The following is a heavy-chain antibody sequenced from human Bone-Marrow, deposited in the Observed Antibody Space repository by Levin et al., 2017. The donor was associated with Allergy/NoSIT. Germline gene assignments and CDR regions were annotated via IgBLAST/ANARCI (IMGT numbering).Heavy chain of an antibody. V-gene: IGHV2-5*02. CDR3: VYTSTGWYHGDVGYFDY. J-gene: IGHJ4*02. Sequence: SGPTLVKPTQTLTLTCTFSGFSLNISGMNVGWIRQPPGKALEWLAAISWDDDRRYSPSLRNRVTITKDTAKKEVVLRMTNMAPVDTATYYCVYTSTGWYHGDVGYFDYWGQGTLVTVSS. CDR2: ISWDDDR. D-gene: IGHD6-19*01. CDR1: GFSLNISGMN.